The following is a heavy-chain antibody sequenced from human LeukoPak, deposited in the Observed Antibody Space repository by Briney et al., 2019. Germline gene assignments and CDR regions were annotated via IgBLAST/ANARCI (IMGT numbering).Heavy chain of an antibody. CDR1: GGTFSRYA. J-gene: IGHJ4*02. V-gene: IGHV1-69*05. Sequence: ASVKVSCKASGGTFSRYAISWVRQAPGQGPEWMGGIIPIFGTANYAQKFQGRVTITTDESTSTVYMDLTSLRSDDTALYYCARNSRVASTSGLNYWGQGTLVTVSS. CDR2: IIPIFGTA. CDR3: ARNSRVASTSGLNY. D-gene: IGHD4-23*01.